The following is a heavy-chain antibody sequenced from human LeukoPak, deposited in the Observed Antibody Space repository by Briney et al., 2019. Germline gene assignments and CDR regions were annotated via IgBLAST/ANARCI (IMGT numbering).Heavy chain of an antibody. CDR2: IIPIFGTA. D-gene: IGHD3-3*01. V-gene: IGHV1-69*05. CDR3: ARGPMRQLRFLEWLLAY. Sequence: SVKVSCKASGGTFSSYAISWARQAPGQGLEWMGGIIPIFGTANYARKFQGRVTITTDESTSTAYMELSSLRSEDTAVYYCARGPMRQLRFLEWLLAYWGQGTLVTVSP. CDR1: GGTFSSYA. J-gene: IGHJ4*02.